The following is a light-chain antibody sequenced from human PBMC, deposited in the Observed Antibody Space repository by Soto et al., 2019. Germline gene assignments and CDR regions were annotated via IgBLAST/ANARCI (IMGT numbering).Light chain of an antibody. CDR3: GSYTSISTLV. CDR1: NSDVGGYNY. V-gene: IGLV2-14*01. CDR2: DVS. J-gene: IGLJ1*01. Sequence: QSALTQPASVSGSPGQSITMSCTGTNSDVGGYNYVSWYQQHPGKAPKLIIYDVSNRPSGVSNRFSGSKSGNTASLTISGLQAEDEADYYCGSYTSISTLVFGTGTKLTVL.